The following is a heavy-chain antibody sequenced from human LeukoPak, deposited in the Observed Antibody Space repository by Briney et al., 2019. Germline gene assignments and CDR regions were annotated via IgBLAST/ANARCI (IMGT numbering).Heavy chain of an antibody. J-gene: IGHJ4*02. CDR2: ISAYNGNT. CDR1: GYTFTSYG. Sequence: ASVKVSCKASGYTFTSYGISWVRQAPGQGLEWMGWISAYNGNTNYAQKLQGRVTMTTDTSTSTAYMELRSLRSDDTAVYYCARRPEYYDFWSGYSDYWGQGTLVTVSS. CDR3: ARRPEYYDFWSGYSDY. D-gene: IGHD3-3*01. V-gene: IGHV1-18*01.